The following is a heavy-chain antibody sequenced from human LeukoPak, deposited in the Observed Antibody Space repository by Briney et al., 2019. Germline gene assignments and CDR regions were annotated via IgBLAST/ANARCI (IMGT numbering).Heavy chain of an antibody. CDR3: ALDYYSSGSCYTPSN. J-gene: IGHJ4*02. Sequence: GGSLRLSCAASGFTFSSYGMHWLRQAPGEGLEWVAVISYDGSNKYYADSVKGRLTISRDNSTNTLYLQMNSLRAEDTSVYYCALDYYSSGSCYTPSNWGEGTLVTVSS. V-gene: IGHV3-30*03. CDR2: ISYDGSNK. CDR1: GFTFSSYG. D-gene: IGHD2-15*01.